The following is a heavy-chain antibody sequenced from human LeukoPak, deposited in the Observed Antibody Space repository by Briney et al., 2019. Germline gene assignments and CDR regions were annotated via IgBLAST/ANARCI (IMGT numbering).Heavy chain of an antibody. Sequence: ASVKVSCKASGYTFTGYYKHWVRQAPGQGLEWMGWINPNSGGTNYAQKFQGRVTMTRDTSISTAYMELSRLRSDDTAVYYCAREALGAGPRKDDAFDIWGQGTMVTVAS. D-gene: IGHD1-26*01. CDR2: INPNSGGT. J-gene: IGHJ3*02. CDR3: AREALGAGPRKDDAFDI. V-gene: IGHV1-2*02. CDR1: GYTFTGYY.